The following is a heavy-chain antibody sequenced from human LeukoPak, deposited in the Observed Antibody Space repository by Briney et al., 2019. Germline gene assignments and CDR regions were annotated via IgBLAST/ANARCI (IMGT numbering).Heavy chain of an antibody. CDR1: GFTFSSYW. Sequence: GGSLRLSCAASGFTFSSYWIHWVRQAPGKGLVWVSRINSDGSSTSYADSVKGRFTISRDNAKNTLYLQMNSLRAEDTAVYYCARPSGGDSSSWWENWFDPWGQGTLVTVSS. D-gene: IGHD6-13*01. CDR3: ARPSGGDSSSWWENWFDP. J-gene: IGHJ5*02. V-gene: IGHV3-74*01. CDR2: INSDGSST.